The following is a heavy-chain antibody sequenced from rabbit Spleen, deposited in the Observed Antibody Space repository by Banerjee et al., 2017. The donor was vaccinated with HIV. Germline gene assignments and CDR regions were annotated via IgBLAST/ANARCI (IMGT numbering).Heavy chain of an antibody. J-gene: IGHJ3*01. D-gene: IGHD4-1*01. CDR2: IDAGSSGRT. CDR1: GFSFSSSYY. V-gene: IGHV1S40*01. CDR3: ARAIVPWLGLTRLDL. Sequence: QSLEESGGGLVKPGASLTLTCTASGFSFSSSYYMFWVLQAPGKGLEWIACIDAGSSGRTYYASWVNGRFTISSDNAQSTVDLKMTSLTAADTATYFCARAIVPWLGLTRLDLWGPGTLVTVS.